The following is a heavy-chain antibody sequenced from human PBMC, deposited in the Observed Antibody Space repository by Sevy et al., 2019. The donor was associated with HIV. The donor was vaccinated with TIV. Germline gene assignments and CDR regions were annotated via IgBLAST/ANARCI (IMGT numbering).Heavy chain of an antibody. V-gene: IGHV3-74*01. J-gene: IGHJ4*02. CDR2: INSDGSST. D-gene: IGHD6-13*01. CDR1: GFTFSSYW. Sequence: GGSLRLSCAASGFTFSSYWMHWVRQAPGKGLVWVSRINSDGSSTSYADSVKGRFTISRDNAKNTLYLQMNSLRAEDTAVYYSARVGGNLAAADRYDYWGQGTLVTVSS. CDR3: ARVGGNLAAADRYDY.